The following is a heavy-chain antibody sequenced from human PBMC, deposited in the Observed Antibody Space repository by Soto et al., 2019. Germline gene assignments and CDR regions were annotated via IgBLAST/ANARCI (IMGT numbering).Heavy chain of an antibody. J-gene: IGHJ5*02. CDR1: GYTLTELS. CDR3: ATYGIQSDYGDYPNWFDP. V-gene: IGHV1-24*01. Sequence: GASVKVSCKVSGYTLTELSMHWVRQAPGKGLEWMGGFDPEDGETIYAQKFQGRVTMTEDASTDTAYMELSSLRSEDTAVYYCATYGIQSDYGDYPNWFDPWGQGTLVTVSS. CDR2: FDPEDGET. D-gene: IGHD4-17*01.